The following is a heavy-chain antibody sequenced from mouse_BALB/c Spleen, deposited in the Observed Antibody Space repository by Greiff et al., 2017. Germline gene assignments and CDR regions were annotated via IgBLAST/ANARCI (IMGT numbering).Heavy chain of an antibody. J-gene: IGHJ4*01. CDR2: IWAGGST. V-gene: IGHV2-9*02. Sequence: VNVVESGPGLVAPSQSLSITCTVSGFSLTSYGVHWVRQPPGKGLEWLGVIWAGGSTNYNSALMSRLSISKDNSKSQVFLKMNSLQTDDTAMYYCARVYYDYERWAMDYWGQGTSVTVSS. CDR1: GFSLTSYG. D-gene: IGHD2-4*01. CDR3: ARVYYDYERWAMDY.